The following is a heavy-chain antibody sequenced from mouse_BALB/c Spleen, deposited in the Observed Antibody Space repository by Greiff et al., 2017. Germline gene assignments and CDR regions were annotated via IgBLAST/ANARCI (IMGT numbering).Heavy chain of an antibody. D-gene: IGHD2-10*02. J-gene: IGHJ3*01. CDR3: ASGYGNYGWFAY. Sequence: QVQLQQSAAELARPGASVKMSCKASGYTFTSYTMHWVKQRPGQGLEWIGYINPSSGYTEYNQKFKDKTTLTADKSSSTAYMQLSSLTSEDSAVYYCASGYGNYGWFAYWGQGTLVTVSA. V-gene: IGHV1-4*02. CDR2: INPSSGYT. CDR1: GYTFTSYT.